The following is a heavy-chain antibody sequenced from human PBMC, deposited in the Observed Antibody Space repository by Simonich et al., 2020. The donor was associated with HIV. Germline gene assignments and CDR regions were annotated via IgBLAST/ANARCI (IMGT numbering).Heavy chain of an antibody. CDR2: ISVSGGST. Sequence: LVESGGGVVQPGRSLRLSCAASGFTFSSYAMSWVRQAPGKGLEWVSGISVSGGSTYYADSVKGRFTISRDNSKNTLYLQMNSLRAEDTAVYYCATVPITPGRMVPEDRDAFDIWGQGTMVTVSS. J-gene: IGHJ3*02. CDR1: GFTFSSYA. V-gene: IGHV3-23*04. D-gene: IGHD2-15*01. CDR3: ATVPITPGRMVPEDRDAFDI.